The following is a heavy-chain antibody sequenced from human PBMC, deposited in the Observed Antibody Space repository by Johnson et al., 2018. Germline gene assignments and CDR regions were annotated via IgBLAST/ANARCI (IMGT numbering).Heavy chain of an antibody. CDR2: ISSSGNTI. CDR1: GFTFSDYY. Sequence: QVQLVQSGGGLVKPGGSXRLSCAASGFTFSDYYMSWIRQAPGKGLEWVSYISSSGNTIYYADSVKGRFTISRDNAKNSLYLQMNSLRAEDTAVYYCVKDGHWSTRNCDSDVFDIWGQGTMVTVSS. J-gene: IGHJ3*02. CDR3: VKDGHWSTRNCDSDVFDI. D-gene: IGHD2/OR15-2a*01. V-gene: IGHV3-11*04.